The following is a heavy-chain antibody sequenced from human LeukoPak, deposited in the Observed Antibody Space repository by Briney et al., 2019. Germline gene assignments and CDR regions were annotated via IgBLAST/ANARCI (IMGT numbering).Heavy chain of an antibody. CDR1: GFTFDDYA. D-gene: IGHD6-13*01. CDR3: AKAGAAAATYYFDY. J-gene: IGHJ4*02. CDR2: ISWNSGSI. Sequence: PGRSLRLSCAASGFTFDDYAMHWVRQAPGKGLEWVSGISWNSGSIGYADSVKGRFTISRDNAKNSLYLQMNSLRAEDTALYYCAKAGAAAATYYFDYWGQGTLVTVSS. V-gene: IGHV3-9*01.